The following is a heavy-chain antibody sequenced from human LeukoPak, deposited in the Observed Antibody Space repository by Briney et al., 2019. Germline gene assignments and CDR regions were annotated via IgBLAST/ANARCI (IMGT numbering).Heavy chain of an antibody. V-gene: IGHV4-38-2*02. Sequence: SETLSLTCTVSGYSISSGYYWGWIRQPPGKGLEWIGSIYHSGSTYYNPSLKSRVTISVDTSKNQFSLKLSSVTAADTAVYYCARGDYIQYWGQGTLVTVSS. CDR2: IYHSGST. CDR1: GYSISSGYY. J-gene: IGHJ4*02. CDR3: ARGDYIQY.